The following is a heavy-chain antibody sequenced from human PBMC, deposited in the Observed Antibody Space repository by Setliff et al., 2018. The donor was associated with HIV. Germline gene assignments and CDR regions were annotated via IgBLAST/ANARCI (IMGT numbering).Heavy chain of an antibody. CDR2: INPNSGGT. D-gene: IGHD1-1*01. J-gene: IGHJ4*02. CDR3: AWKHPDHTNYFDY. CDR1: GYTFTSYA. V-gene: IGHV1-2*06. Sequence: GASVKVSCKASGYTFTSYAMNWVRQAPGQGLEWMGRINPNSGGTNYAQKFQGRFTMTRDASISTAYMELSRLRSDDTAVYYCAWKHPDHTNYFDYWGQGTLVTVSS.